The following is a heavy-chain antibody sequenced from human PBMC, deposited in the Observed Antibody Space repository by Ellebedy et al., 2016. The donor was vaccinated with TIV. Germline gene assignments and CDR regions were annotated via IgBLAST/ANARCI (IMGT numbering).Heavy chain of an antibody. V-gene: IGHV4-34*12. CDR1: GGSFSGYY. J-gene: IGHJ3*02. CDR3: ARHGGRRWELLRRRNPMPHDAFDI. Sequence: SETLSLXXAVSGGSFSGYYWSWIRQPPGKGLEGIGEIIHSGSTNYNPSLKSRVTISVDTSKNQFSLKLSSVTAADTAVYYCARHGGRRWELLRRRNPMPHDAFDIWGQGTMVTVSS. CDR2: IIHSGST. D-gene: IGHD1-26*01.